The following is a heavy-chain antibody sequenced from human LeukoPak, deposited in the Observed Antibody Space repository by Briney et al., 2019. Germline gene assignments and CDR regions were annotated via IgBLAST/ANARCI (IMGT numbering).Heavy chain of an antibody. CDR1: GGSIRSHC. D-gene: IGHD6-6*01. Sequence: KRSETLSLTCTVSGGSIRSHCWSWMRQPPGKGLEWIGYIYFSGSTNYIPSFKSRVTISRGTSENQFSLKLSSVTAADTAVYYCARGAAPHYSDYWGQGTLVTVSS. V-gene: IGHV4-59*11. J-gene: IGHJ4*02. CDR3: ARGAAPHYSDY. CDR2: IYFSGST.